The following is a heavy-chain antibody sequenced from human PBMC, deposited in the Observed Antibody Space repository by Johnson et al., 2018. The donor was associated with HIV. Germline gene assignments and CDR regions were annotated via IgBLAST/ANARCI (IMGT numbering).Heavy chain of an antibody. Sequence: QVQLVESGGGVVQPGRSLRLSCAASGFTFSSYAMHWVRQAPGKGLEWVAVISYDGSNKYYTDSVKGRFTISRDDSKNTLYLQMNSLSAEDTAVYYCAKDWDRWLQPPGDAFDIWGQGTMVTVSS. J-gene: IGHJ3*02. V-gene: IGHV3-30-3*01. D-gene: IGHD5-24*01. CDR1: GFTFSSYA. CDR2: ISYDGSNK. CDR3: AKDWDRWLQPPGDAFDI.